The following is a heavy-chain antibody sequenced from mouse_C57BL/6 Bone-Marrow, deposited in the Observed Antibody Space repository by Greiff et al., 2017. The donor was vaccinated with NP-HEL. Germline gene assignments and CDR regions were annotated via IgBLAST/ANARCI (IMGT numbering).Heavy chain of an antibody. CDR2: IYPRDGST. V-gene: IGHV1-78*01. Sequence: VQLQQSDAELVKPGASVKISCKVSGYTFTDHTIHWMKQRPEQGLERIGYIYPRDGSTKYNEKFKGKATLTADKSSSTAYMQLNSLTSEDSAVYFCARGYYRRGYAMDYWGQGTSVTVSS. CDR3: ARGYYRRGYAMDY. CDR1: GYTFTDHT. D-gene: IGHD2-14*01. J-gene: IGHJ4*01.